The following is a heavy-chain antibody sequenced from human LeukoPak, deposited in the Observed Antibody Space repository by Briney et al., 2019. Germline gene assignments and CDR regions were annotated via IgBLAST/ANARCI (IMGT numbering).Heavy chain of an antibody. CDR3: ASRGLVFGFFDY. CDR2: IYYSGST. CDR1: GGSISSGDYY. J-gene: IGHJ4*02. Sequence: PSETLSLTCTVSGGSISSGDYYWSWIRQPPGKGLEWIGYIYYSGSTYYNPSLKSRVTISVDTSKNQFSLKLSSVTAADTAVYYCASRGLVFGFFDYWGQGTLVTVSS. D-gene: IGHD6-19*01. V-gene: IGHV4-30-4*01.